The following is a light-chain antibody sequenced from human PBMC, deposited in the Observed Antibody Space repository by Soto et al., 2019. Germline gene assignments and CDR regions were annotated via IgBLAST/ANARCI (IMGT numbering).Light chain of an antibody. Sequence: AIQMTQSPSSLSSSVGDRFXXXXXASQDIRNVLGWFQQKPGKAPKLLIYAASTLQSGVPSRFSGSGSGTDFTLTISCLQSEDFATYYCQQYYSYPLGFGGGTKVDIK. V-gene: IGKV1-6*01. CDR1: QDIRNV. J-gene: IGKJ4*01. CDR3: QQYYSYPLG. CDR2: AAS.